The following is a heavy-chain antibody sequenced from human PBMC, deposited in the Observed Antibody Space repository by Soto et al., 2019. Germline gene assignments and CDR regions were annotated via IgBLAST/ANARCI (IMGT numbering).Heavy chain of an antibody. CDR2: ISYDGSNK. CDR1: GFTFSSYG. CDR3: AKGRVVTMVRAVIPGMDV. Sequence: QVQLVESGGGVVQPGRSLRLSCAASGFTFSSYGMHWVRQAPGKGLEWVAVISYDGSNKYYADSVKGRFTISRDNSKNTLYLQMNSLRAEDTAVYYCAKGRVVTMVRAVIPGMDVWGQGTTVTVSS. D-gene: IGHD3-10*01. V-gene: IGHV3-30*18. J-gene: IGHJ6*02.